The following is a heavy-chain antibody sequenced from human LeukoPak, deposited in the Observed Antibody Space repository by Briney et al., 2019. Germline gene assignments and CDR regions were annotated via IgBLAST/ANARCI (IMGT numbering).Heavy chain of an antibody. D-gene: IGHD2-21*01. J-gene: IGHJ4*02. CDR1: GFTFSNAW. V-gene: IGHV3-15*01. CDR2: IKSKTDGGTT. Sequence: PGGSLRLSCAASGFTFSNAWMSWVRQAPGKGLEWVGRIKSKTDGGTTDYAAPVKGRFTISRDDSKNTLYLQMNSLKTEDTVVYYCTTDRLGIAGDYWGQGTLVTVSS. CDR3: TTDRLGIAGDY.